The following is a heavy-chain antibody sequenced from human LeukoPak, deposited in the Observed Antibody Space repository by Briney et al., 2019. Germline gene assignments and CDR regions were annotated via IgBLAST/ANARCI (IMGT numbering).Heavy chain of an antibody. D-gene: IGHD1-14*01. CDR1: GFTFSSYD. V-gene: IGHV3-13*01. Sequence: PGGSLRLSCAASGFTFSSYDMHWVRQATGKGLEWVSAIGTAGDTYYPGSVKGRFTISRENVKNSLYLQMNSLRAEDTAVYYCARASPDYLGNYYYYGMDVWGQGTTVTVSS. CDR3: ARASPDYLGNYYYYGMDV. CDR2: IGTAGDT. J-gene: IGHJ6*02.